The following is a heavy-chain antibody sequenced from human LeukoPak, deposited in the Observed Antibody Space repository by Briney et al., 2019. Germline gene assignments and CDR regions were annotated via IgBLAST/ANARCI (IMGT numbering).Heavy chain of an antibody. CDR1: GFTVSNNH. Sequence: PGRSQRLSCAASGFTVSNNHMSWVRQAPGKGLEWVSIIYSGGSTHYADSVKARFTISRDNSKNTLYLQMNSLRAEDTAVYYCARAIGFYYDSSGYAFGYWGQGTLVTVSS. V-gene: IGHV3-66*01. CDR3: ARAIGFYYDSSGYAFGY. CDR2: IYSGGST. D-gene: IGHD3-22*01. J-gene: IGHJ4*02.